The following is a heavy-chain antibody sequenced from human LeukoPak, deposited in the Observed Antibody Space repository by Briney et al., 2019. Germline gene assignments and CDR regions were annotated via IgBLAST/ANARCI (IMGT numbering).Heavy chain of an antibody. D-gene: IGHD6-13*01. Sequence: ASVKVSCKGSGYTFTGYYVHWVRQAPGQGLEWMGWMNPNTGETDYAQKFQGRVSMTRDTSISTAYMELSRLRFDDTAVYFCARVPKYSRGWYTAFDTWGQGTMVSVSS. J-gene: IGHJ3*02. CDR3: ARVPKYSRGWYTAFDT. V-gene: IGHV1-2*02. CDR2: MNPNTGET. CDR1: GYTFTGYY.